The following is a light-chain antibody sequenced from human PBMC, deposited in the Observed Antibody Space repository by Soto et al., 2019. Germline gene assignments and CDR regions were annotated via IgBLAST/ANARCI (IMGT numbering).Light chain of an antibody. J-gene: IGLJ2*01. CDR3: AAWDGSLNGPV. CDR2: NGN. CDR1: SSDIGSNT. V-gene: IGLV1-44*01. Sequence: QSVLTQPPSASGTPGQWVTISCSGGSSDIGSNTVHWYQHLPGTAPKLLIYNGNQRPSGVPDRFSGAKSGTSASLAISGLQSEDEADYYCAAWDGSLNGPVFGGGTTLTVL.